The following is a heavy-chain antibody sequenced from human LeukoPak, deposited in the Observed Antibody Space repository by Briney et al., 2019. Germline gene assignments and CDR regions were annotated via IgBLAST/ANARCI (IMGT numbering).Heavy chain of an antibody. CDR1: GITSSPYA. D-gene: IGHD4-17*01. V-gene: IGHV3-48*01. CDR3: ARQTTTFDY. J-gene: IGHJ4*02. Sequence: GGSLRLSCTASGITSSPYAMGWVRQAPGKGLEWISYFSADSNTIQYADSVRGRFTISRDIAKNSLFLHMSSLSLEDTAVYYCARQTTTFDYWGQGTLVTVSS. CDR2: FSADSNTI.